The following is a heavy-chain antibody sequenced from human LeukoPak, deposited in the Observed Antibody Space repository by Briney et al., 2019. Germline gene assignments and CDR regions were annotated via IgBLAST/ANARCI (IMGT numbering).Heavy chain of an antibody. V-gene: IGHV3-9*01. J-gene: IGHJ4*02. CDR3: AKDHGSGFYYFDY. CDR2: ISWNGGII. Sequence: GGSLRLSCAASGFTFDDYAMHWVRQVPGKGLEWVAGISWNGGIIGSADSVKGRFTISRDNAKHSLSLPMNSLRSEDTALYYCAKDHGSGFYYFDYWGQGTLVTVSS. CDR1: GFTFDDYA. D-gene: IGHD6-19*01.